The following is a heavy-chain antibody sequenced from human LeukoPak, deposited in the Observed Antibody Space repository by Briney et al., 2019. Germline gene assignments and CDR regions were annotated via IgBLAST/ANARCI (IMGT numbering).Heavy chain of an antibody. CDR3: VREYCSSTSCYPNDWYLDL. J-gene: IGHJ2*01. Sequence: SETLSLTCTVSGGSISSGSYYWSWIRQPAGKGLEWIGRIYTSGSTNYNPSLKSRVTISVDTSKNQFSLKLSSVTAADTAVYYCVREYCSSTSCYPNDWYLDLWGRGTLVTVSS. V-gene: IGHV4-61*02. CDR2: IYTSGST. D-gene: IGHD2-2*01. CDR1: GGSISSGSYY.